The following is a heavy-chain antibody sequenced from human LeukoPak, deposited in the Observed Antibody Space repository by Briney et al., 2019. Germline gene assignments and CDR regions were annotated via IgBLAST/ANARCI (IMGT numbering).Heavy chain of an antibody. V-gene: IGHV3-30*04. CDR3: ARDRPSISGWYSALFDY. Sequence: QPGGSLRLSCAASGFTFSSYAMHWVRQAPGKGLEWVAVISYDGSNEYYADSVKGRFTISRDNSKNTLYLQMNSLRAEDTAVYYCARDRPSISGWYSALFDYWGQGTLVTVSS. J-gene: IGHJ4*02. D-gene: IGHD6-19*01. CDR2: ISYDGSNE. CDR1: GFTFSSYA.